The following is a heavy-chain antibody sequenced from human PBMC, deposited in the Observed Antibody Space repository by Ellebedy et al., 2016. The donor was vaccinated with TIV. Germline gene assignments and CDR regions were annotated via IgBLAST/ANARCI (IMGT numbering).Heavy chain of an antibody. CDR1: GFTFSSYA. CDR3: ARDLILYCGGDCSSPFDL. Sequence: GGSLRLXXAASGFTFSSYAMTWVRQAPGKGLEWVSSISGSGGSTNYADSVKGRFTISRDNSKNTLSLQMNSLRAEDTGVYYCARDLILYCGGDCSSPFDLWGQGTLVTVSS. CDR2: ISGSGGST. D-gene: IGHD2-21*01. J-gene: IGHJ4*02. V-gene: IGHV3-23*01.